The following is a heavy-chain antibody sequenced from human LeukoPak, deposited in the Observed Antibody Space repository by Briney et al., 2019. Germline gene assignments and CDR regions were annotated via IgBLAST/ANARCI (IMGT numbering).Heavy chain of an antibody. CDR3: ARVLLERPGIDSFDM. CDR1: GFRLGSYS. V-gene: IGHV3-48*02. D-gene: IGHD1-1*01. Sequence: PGGSLRLSCGASGFRLGSYSMDWVRRAPGKGLEWVSHINSVSSTIYYADSVKGRFTISRDNAGNSLYLQMNSLRDEDTAVYYCARVLLERPGIDSFDMWGQGTMVTVSS. J-gene: IGHJ3*02. CDR2: INSVSSTI.